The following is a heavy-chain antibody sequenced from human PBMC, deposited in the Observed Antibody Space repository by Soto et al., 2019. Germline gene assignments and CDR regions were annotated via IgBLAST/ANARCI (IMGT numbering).Heavy chain of an antibody. J-gene: IGHJ4*02. CDR2: IWYDGSNK. D-gene: IGHD3-10*01. CDR1: GFTFSSYG. CDR3: ARDPGYYGSGSQDY. V-gene: IGHV3-33*01. Sequence: GGSLRLSCAASGFTFSSYGMHWVRQAPGKGLEWVAVIWYDGSNKYYADSVKGRFTISRDDSKNTLYLQMNSLRAEDTAVYYCARDPGYYGSGSQDYWGQGTLVTVSS.